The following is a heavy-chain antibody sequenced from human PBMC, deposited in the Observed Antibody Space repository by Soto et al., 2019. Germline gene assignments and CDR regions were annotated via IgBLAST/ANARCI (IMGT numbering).Heavy chain of an antibody. CDR2: ISSSSSTI. D-gene: IGHD6-19*01. CDR1: GFTFSSYS. CDR3: ARDGKQWLVRGKTYYYYYYMDV. V-gene: IGHV3-48*01. Sequence: GGSLRLSCAASGFTFSSYSMNWVRQAPGKGLEWVSYISSSSSTIYYADSVKGRFTISRDNAKNSLYLQMNSLRAEDTAVYYCARDGKQWLVRGKTYYYYYYMDVWGKGTTVTVSS. J-gene: IGHJ6*03.